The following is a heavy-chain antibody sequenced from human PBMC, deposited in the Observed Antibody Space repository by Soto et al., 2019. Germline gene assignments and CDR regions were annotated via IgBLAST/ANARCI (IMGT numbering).Heavy chain of an antibody. D-gene: IGHD5-18*01. V-gene: IGHV1-3*01. CDR3: ASFRHSPSYYYYYGMDV. CDR2: INAGNGNT. Sequence: QVQLVQSGAEVKKPGASVKVSCKASGYTFTSYAMHWVRQAPGQRLEWMGWINAGNGNTKYSQKFQGRVTITRDTSASTAYMELSSLRSEDTAVYYCASFRHSPSYYYYYGMDVWGQGTTVTVSS. CDR1: GYTFTSYA. J-gene: IGHJ6*02.